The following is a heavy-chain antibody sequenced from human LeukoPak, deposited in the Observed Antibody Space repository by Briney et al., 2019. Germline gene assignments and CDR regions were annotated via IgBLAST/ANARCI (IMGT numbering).Heavy chain of an antibody. CDR2: INPNSGGT. CDR3: ARPYCSSTSCLWYFDY. J-gene: IGHJ4*02. CDR1: GYTFTGYY. D-gene: IGHD2-2*01. V-gene: IGHV1-2*02. Sequence: GASVKASCKASGYTFTGYYMHWVRQAPGQGLEWMGWINPNSGGTNYAQKFQGRVTMTRDTSISTAYMELSRLRSDDTAVYYCARPYCSSTSCLWYFDYWGQGTLVTVSS.